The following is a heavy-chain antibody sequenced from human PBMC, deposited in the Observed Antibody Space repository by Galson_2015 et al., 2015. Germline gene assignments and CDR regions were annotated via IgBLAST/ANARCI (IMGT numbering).Heavy chain of an antibody. J-gene: IGHJ5*02. V-gene: IGHV1-69*13. CDR3: ARDPRWRGNWFDP. Sequence: SVKVSCKASGGTFGSYAISWVRQAPGQGLEWMGGIIPIFGTANYAQKFQGRVTITADESTSTAYMELSSLRSEDTAVYYCARDPRWRGNWFDPWGQGTLVTVSS. CDR1: GGTFGSYA. D-gene: IGHD3-3*01. CDR2: IIPIFGTA.